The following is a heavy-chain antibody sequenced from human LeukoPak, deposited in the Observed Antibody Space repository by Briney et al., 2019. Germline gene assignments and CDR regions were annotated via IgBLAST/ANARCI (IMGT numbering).Heavy chain of an antibody. CDR3: AKDPSSGIAAFAVDY. D-gene: IGHD6-13*01. V-gene: IGHV3-23*01. CDR2: ISGSGGST. J-gene: IGHJ4*02. CDR1: GFTVATDY. Sequence: GGSLRLSCAASGFTVATDYMSWVRQAPGKGLEWVSAISGSGGSTYYADSVKGRFTISRDNSKNTLYLQMNSLRAEDTAVYYCAKDPSSGIAAFAVDYWGQGTLVTVSS.